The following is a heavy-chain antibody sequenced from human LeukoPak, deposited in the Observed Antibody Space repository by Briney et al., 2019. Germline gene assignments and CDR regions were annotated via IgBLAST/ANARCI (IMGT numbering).Heavy chain of an antibody. CDR1: VGSISSGGYY. Sequence: PSQTLSLTCTVAVGSISSGGYYWSWIRQPPGKGLEWIGYIYYSGSTNYNPSLKSRVTISVDTSKNQFSLKLSYVTAADTAVYYCARVGSTVVTWNWFDPWGQGTLVTVSS. D-gene: IGHD4-23*01. J-gene: IGHJ5*02. V-gene: IGHV4-61*08. CDR3: ARVGSTVVTWNWFDP. CDR2: IYYSGST.